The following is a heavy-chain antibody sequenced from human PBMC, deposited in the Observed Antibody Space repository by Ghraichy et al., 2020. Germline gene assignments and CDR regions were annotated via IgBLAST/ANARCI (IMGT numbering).Heavy chain of an antibody. CDR1: GFTFSSYA. J-gene: IGHJ4*02. D-gene: IGHD5-24*01. V-gene: IGHV3-64D*06. CDR3: VKAHVEMATILHFDY. Sequence: GGSLRLSCSASGFTFSSYAMHWVRQAPGKGLEYVSAISSNGGSTYYADSVKGRFTISRDNSKNTLYLQMSSLRAEDTAVYYCVKAHVEMATILHFDYWGQGTLVTVSS. CDR2: ISSNGGST.